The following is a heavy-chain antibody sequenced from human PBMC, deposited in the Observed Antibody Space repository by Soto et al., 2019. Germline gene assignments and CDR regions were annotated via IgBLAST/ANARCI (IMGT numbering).Heavy chain of an antibody. CDR3: ARTLTYYYDSSGYEYDY. J-gene: IGHJ4*02. V-gene: IGHV2-70*01. CDR1: GFSLITSGMC. D-gene: IGHD3-22*01. Sequence: CGPTLGNPTPTLPLTCTFSGFSLITSGMCVSWMRQPPGTALEWLALIDWDDDKYYSTSLKTRLTISKDTSKNQVVLTMTNMDPVDTATYYCARTLTYYYDSSGYEYDYWGQGTLVTVSS. CDR2: IDWDDDK.